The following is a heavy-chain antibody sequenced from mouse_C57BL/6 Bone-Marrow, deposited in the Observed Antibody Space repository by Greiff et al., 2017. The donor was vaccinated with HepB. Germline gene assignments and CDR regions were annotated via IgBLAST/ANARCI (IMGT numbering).Heavy chain of an antibody. J-gene: IGHJ2*01. D-gene: IGHD1-1*01. CDR1: GYTFTSYW. CDR2: IDPNSGGT. Sequence: QVQLQQPGAELVKPGASVKLSCKASGYTFTSYWMHWVKQRPGRGLEWIGRIDPNSGGTKYNEKFKSKATLTVDKPSSTAYMQLSSLTSEDSAVYYCTGREAYYYGSSPYYFDYWGQGTTLTVSS. V-gene: IGHV1-62-3*01. CDR3: TGREAYYYGSSPYYFDY.